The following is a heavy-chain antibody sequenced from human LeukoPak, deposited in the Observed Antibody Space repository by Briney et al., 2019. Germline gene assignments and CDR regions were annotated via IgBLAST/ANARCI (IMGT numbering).Heavy chain of an antibody. Sequence: ASVKVSCKASGYTFTGYYMHWVRQAPGQGLEWMGWINPNSGGTNYAQKFQGRVTMTRDTSISTAYMELSRPRSDDTAVYYCARVMRDHIVVVTAILRGYYFDYWGQGTLVTVSS. V-gene: IGHV1-2*02. CDR1: GYTFTGYY. D-gene: IGHD2-21*02. CDR3: ARVMRDHIVVVTAILRGYYFDY. J-gene: IGHJ4*02. CDR2: INPNSGGT.